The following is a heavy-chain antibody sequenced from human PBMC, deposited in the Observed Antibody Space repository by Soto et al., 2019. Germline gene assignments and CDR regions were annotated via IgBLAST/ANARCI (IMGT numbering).Heavy chain of an antibody. CDR1: GFPFSTFA. J-gene: IGHJ6*02. CDR2: ISYDGSNK. CDR3: ARDSSSWYGGGYGMDV. D-gene: IGHD6-13*01. Sequence: VQLLESGGGLVQPGGSLRLSCAASGFPFSTFALSWVRQAPGKGLEWVAVISYDGSNKYYADSVKGRFTISRDNSKNTLYLQMNSLRAEDTAVYYCARDSSSWYGGGYGMDVWGQGTTVTVSS. V-gene: IGHV3-30-3*01.